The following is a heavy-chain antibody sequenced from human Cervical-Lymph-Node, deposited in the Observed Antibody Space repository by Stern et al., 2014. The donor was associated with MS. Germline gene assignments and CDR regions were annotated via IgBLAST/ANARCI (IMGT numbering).Heavy chain of an antibody. Sequence: QVQLQESGPGLVKPSETLSLTCAVSGDSISSYTHYWAWIRQPPGKGLEWIGSVYYSGATYYNPSHKSPVPIPGDTSKNHFSLGLNSVTAADTAVYYCAKHACTGAACPFDLWGQGTLVTVSS. CDR3: AKHACTGAACPFDL. CDR2: VYYSGAT. J-gene: IGHJ4*02. CDR1: GDSISSYTHY. D-gene: IGHD2-8*02. V-gene: IGHV4-39*01.